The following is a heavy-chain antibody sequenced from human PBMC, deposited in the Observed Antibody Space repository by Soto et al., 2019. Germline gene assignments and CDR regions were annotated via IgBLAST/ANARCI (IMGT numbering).Heavy chain of an antibody. CDR2: ISAYNGNT. D-gene: IGHD3-22*01. J-gene: IGHJ6*02. CDR3: AKDREGSSGWYGMDV. Sequence: ASVKFSCKASGYTFTSYSISWVRQAPGQGLEWMGWISAYNGNTNYAQKLQGRVTMTTDTSTSTAYMELRSLRSEDTALYYCAKDREGSSGWYGMDVWGQATTVTVSS. V-gene: IGHV1-18*01. CDR1: GYTFTSYS.